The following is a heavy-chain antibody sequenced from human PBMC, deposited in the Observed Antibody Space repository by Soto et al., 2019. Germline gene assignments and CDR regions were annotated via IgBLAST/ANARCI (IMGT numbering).Heavy chain of an antibody. Sequence: QVQLVESGGGVVQPGRSLRLSCAASGFTFSSYGMHWVRQAPGKGLEWVAVIWYDGSNKYYADSVKGRFTISRDNSKNTLYLQMNSLRAEDTAVYYCARDSLRYCISTSCDAGMDVWGQGTTVTVSS. V-gene: IGHV3-33*01. D-gene: IGHD2-2*01. CDR2: IWYDGSNK. CDR1: GFTFSSYG. CDR3: ARDSLRYCISTSCDAGMDV. J-gene: IGHJ6*02.